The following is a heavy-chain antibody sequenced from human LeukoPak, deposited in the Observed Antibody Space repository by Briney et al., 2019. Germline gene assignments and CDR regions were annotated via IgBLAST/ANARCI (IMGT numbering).Heavy chain of an antibody. Sequence: GRSLTLSCAASGFTFSTYGMHWVRQAPGKGLEWVSVIYSGGSTYYADSVKGRFTISRDNSKNTLSLQMNSLRAEDTAVYYCARESSRDGWPFDYWGQGTLVTVSS. CDR2: IYSGGST. CDR1: GFTFSTYG. J-gene: IGHJ4*02. V-gene: IGHV3-53*01. CDR3: ARESSRDGWPFDY. D-gene: IGHD5-24*01.